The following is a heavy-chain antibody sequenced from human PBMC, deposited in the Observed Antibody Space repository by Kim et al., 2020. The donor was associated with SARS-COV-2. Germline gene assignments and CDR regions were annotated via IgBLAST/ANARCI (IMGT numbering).Heavy chain of an antibody. J-gene: IGHJ5*02. CDR2: ISGSGGST. CDR1: GFTFSSYA. V-gene: IGHV3-23*01. D-gene: IGHD3-22*01. CDR3: AKDPGGTMIVEWFDP. Sequence: GGSLRLSCAASGFTFSSYAMSWVRQAPGKGLEWVSAISGSGGSTYYADSVKGRFTISRDNSKNTLYLQMNSLRAEDTAVYYCAKDPGGTMIVEWFDPWGQGTLVTVSS.